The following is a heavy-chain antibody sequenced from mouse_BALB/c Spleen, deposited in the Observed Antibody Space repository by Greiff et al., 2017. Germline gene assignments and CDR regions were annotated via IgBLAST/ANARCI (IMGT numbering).Heavy chain of an antibody. V-gene: IGHV5-6-3*01. CDR3: ARDWDYGAWFTY. CDR2: INSNGGST. D-gene: IGHD1-1*01. CDR1: GFTFSSYG. J-gene: IGHJ3*01. Sequence: EVQGVESGGGLVQPGGSLKLSCAASGFTFSSYGMSWVRQTPDKRLELVATINSNGGSTYYPDSVKGRYTISRDNAKNTLYLQMSSLKSEDTAMYYCARDWDYGAWFTYWGQGTLVTVSA.